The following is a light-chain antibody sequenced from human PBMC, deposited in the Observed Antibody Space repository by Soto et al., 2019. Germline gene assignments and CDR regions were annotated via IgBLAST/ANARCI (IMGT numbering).Light chain of an antibody. CDR1: SSNIGRYY. CDR2: RDN. CDR3: AAWDDSLSGPV. Sequence: QSVLTQPPSASGTPGQTVTLSCSGSSSNIGRYYVYWYQHLPGTAPTLFIYRDNQRPSGVPDRFSGSKSGTSASLAISGLRSEDEADYYCAAWDDSLSGPVFGGGTKLTVL. J-gene: IGLJ2*01. V-gene: IGLV1-47*01.